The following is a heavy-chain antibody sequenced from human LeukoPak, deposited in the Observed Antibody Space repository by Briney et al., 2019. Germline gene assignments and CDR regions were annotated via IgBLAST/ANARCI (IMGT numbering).Heavy chain of an antibody. Sequence: PGGSLRLSCAASGFTFSSYVMSWVRQAPGKGLEWVSTISGSDGSTNYADSVKGRFTISRDNSKNTLYLQMNGLRADDTAVYYCAKDRGSGWDFDYWGQGTLVTVSS. CDR3: AKDRGSGWDFDY. D-gene: IGHD6-19*01. V-gene: IGHV3-23*01. CDR2: ISGSDGST. CDR1: GFTFSSYV. J-gene: IGHJ4*02.